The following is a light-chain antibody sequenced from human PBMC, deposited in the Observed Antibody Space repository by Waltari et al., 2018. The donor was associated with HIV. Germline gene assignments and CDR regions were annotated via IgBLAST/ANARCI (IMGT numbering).Light chain of an antibody. CDR3: QVFENSRDQA. Sequence: YVLTQPPSVPVAPGQTAPITCGGHNLGDKHGHWYQQKSGQAPVLVIYDDKLRPSGIPARISGSNSGGTATLTISGVEVGDEAEYYCQVFENSRDQAFGTGTKVTVL. J-gene: IGLJ1*01. CDR2: DDK. V-gene: IGLV3-21*01. CDR1: NLGDKH.